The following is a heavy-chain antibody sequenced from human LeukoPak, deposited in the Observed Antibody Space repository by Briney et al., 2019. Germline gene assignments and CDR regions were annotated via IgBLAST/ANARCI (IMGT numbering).Heavy chain of an antibody. CDR2: ISYDGSNK. V-gene: IGHV3-30*03. CDR3: ARGGRGELGSDYFDY. Sequence: GGSLRLSCAASGFTFSSYGMHWVRQAPGKGLEWVAVISYDGSNKYYADSVKGRFTISRDNSKNTLYLQMNSLRAEDTAVYYCARGGRGELGSDYFDYWGQGTLVTVSS. D-gene: IGHD1-26*01. CDR1: GFTFSSYG. J-gene: IGHJ4*02.